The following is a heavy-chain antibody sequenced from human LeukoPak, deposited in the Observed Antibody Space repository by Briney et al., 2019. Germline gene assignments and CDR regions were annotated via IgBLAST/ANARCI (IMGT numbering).Heavy chain of an antibody. CDR3: ARSPLTSSGWYRADY. V-gene: IGHV4-4*07. CDR1: GGSIRSYY. D-gene: IGHD6-19*01. J-gene: IGHJ4*02. Sequence: SETLSLTCTVSGGSIRSYYWNWIRQPTGKGPEWIGRIYTSGSANYNPSLKSRVTMSLDTSDNQFYLKMTSVTAADTAIYYCARSPLTSSGWYRADYWGQGTLVTVSS. CDR2: IYTSGSA.